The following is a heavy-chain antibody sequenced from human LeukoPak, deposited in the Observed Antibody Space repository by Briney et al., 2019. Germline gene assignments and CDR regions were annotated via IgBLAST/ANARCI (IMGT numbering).Heavy chain of an antibody. Sequence: SETLSLTCTVSGGSISSSYYYWGWIRQPPGKGLEWLGRMYTTGSTNYNPSLQSRVTISIDTSKNQFSLTLSSVTAADTAVYYCARSCTNGLCYVDYWGQGTLVTVSS. D-gene: IGHD2-8*01. CDR2: MYTTGST. V-gene: IGHV4-61*02. CDR1: GGSISSSYYY. CDR3: ARSCTNGLCYVDY. J-gene: IGHJ4*02.